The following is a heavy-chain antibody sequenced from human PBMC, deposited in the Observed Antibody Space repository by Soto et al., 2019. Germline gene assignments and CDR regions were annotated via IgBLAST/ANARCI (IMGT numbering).Heavy chain of an antibody. Sequence: SGKVSCKASGSTFSSYSMSWVRQAPGQGLEWMGGIIPIFGTANYAQKSQGRVTITADKSTSTAYMELSSLRSEDTAVYYCASQADIVVVPAAHWFDPWGQGTLVTVSS. J-gene: IGHJ5*02. CDR3: ASQADIVVVPAAHWFDP. CDR2: IIPIFGTA. V-gene: IGHV1-69*06. CDR1: GSTFSSYS. D-gene: IGHD2-2*01.